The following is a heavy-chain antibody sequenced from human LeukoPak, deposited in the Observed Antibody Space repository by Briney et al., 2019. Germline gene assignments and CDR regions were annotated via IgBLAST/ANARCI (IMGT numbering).Heavy chain of an antibody. CDR1: GFTFSSYA. CDR3: PPVESGYYFT. CDR2: ISYDGSSK. V-gene: IGHV3-30-3*01. D-gene: IGHD3-22*01. J-gene: IGHJ5*02. Sequence: GGSLRLSCAASGFTFSSYAMHWVRQAPGKGLEWVAVISYDGSSKYYADSVKGRFTISRDNSKNTLYLQMNSLRAEDTAVYYCPPVESGYYFTWGQGTLVTVSS.